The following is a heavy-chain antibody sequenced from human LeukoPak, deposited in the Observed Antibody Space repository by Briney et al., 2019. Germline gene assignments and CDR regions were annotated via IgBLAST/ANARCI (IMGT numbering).Heavy chain of an antibody. D-gene: IGHD2-21*02. Sequence: GESLKISCKGSGYTFTKYWIGWVRQMPEKGLEWMGIIYPGDSDTRYSPSFQGQVTISADKSISTAYLQWSSLKASDTAMYYCARQLAYCGGDCYWRTFDIWGQGTMVTVSS. CDR1: GYTFTKYW. J-gene: IGHJ3*02. V-gene: IGHV5-51*01. CDR2: IYPGDSDT. CDR3: ARQLAYCGGDCYWRTFDI.